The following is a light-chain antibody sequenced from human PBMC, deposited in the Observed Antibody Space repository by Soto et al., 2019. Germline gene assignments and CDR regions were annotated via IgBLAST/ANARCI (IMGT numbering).Light chain of an antibody. CDR3: SSYTSTRERI. CDR2: EVS. CDR1: SSDVGGYKY. Sequence: QSALTQPASVSGSPGQSITISCTGTSSDVGGYKYVSWYQQHPGKAPKLMIYEVSNRPSGVSNRFSGSKSGNTASLTISGLQTEDEADYYCSSYTSTRERIFGGGTQLTVL. V-gene: IGLV2-14*01. J-gene: IGLJ7*01.